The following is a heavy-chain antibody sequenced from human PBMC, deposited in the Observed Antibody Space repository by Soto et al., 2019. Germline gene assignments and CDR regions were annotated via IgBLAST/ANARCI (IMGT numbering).Heavy chain of an antibody. J-gene: IGHJ3*01. Sequence: QVQLQESGPGLVKPSETLSLTATVSGASISSTGFYWSWIRQPPGKGLAWIGYIYSSGSTAYNSSLKGRVSVSLDTSNGGVSVNLTSVTAADTAIYGCARRTGSRSLDVWGHGTMVSVSS. V-gene: IGHV4-61*08. CDR1: GASISSTGFY. CDR3: ARRTGSRSLDV. CDR2: IYSSGST. D-gene: IGHD3-9*01.